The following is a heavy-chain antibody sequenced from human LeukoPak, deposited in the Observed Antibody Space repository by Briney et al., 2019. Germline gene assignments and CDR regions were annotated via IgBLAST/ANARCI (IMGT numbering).Heavy chain of an antibody. D-gene: IGHD6-19*01. J-gene: IGHJ5*02. CDR2: INPNSGGT. CDR1: GYTFTGYY. V-gene: IGHV1-2*02. Sequence: ASVKVSCKASGYTFTGYYMHWVRQAPGQGLEWMGWINPNSGGTNYAQKFQGRVTMTRDTSISTAYMELSRLRSDDTAVYYCARPAESLGGWYLNWFDPWGQGTLVTVSS. CDR3: ARPAESLGGWYLNWFDP.